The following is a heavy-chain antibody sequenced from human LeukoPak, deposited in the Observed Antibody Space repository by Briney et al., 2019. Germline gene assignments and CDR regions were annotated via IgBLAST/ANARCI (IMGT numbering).Heavy chain of an antibody. CDR1: GFTVSSNY. D-gene: IGHD6-19*01. V-gene: IGHV3-53*01. CDR3: ARASGWLILDY. CDR2: IYSGGST. J-gene: IGHJ4*02. Sequence: PGGSLRLSCAASGFTVSSNYMSWVRQAPGKGLERVSVIYSGGSTYYADSVKGRFTISRDNSKNTLYLQMNSLRAEDTAVYYCARASGWLILDYWGQGTLVTVSS.